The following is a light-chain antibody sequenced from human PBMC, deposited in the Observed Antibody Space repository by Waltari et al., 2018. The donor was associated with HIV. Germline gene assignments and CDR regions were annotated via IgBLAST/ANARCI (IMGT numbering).Light chain of an antibody. CDR2: RNS. J-gene: IGLJ3*02. CDR3: AAWDDSLSGWV. CDR1: SSNIGDTY. Sequence: QSALTQPHSTSGTPGQTVTIPCSGSSSNIGDTYVSWYQQLPGTAPKLLIYRNSQRPSGVRDRFSGSKSGTSASLAINDLRSEDEAEYHCAAWDDSLSGWVFGGGTNLTVL. V-gene: IGLV1-47*01.